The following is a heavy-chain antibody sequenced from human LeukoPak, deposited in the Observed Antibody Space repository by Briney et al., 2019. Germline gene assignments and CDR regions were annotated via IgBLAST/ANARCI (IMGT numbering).Heavy chain of an antibody. Sequence: SETLSLTCTVSGDSITSHYWSWVRQAPGKGLEWIGYIFYSGSTDYSPSLKSRVTISVATSKTQFSLRLKSVTAADTAVYFCARTGDYSRSTGGWFDPWGQGILVTVSS. D-gene: IGHD4-11*01. CDR2: IFYSGST. CDR3: ARTGDYSRSTGGWFDP. J-gene: IGHJ5*02. V-gene: IGHV4-59*11. CDR1: GDSITSHY.